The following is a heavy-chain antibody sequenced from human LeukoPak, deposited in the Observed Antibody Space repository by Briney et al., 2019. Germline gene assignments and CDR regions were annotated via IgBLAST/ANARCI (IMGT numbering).Heavy chain of an antibody. CDR1: GFTFTRNC. D-gene: IGHD5-18*01. CDR3: AREAPGYSYGPVDY. Sequence: GGSLRLSCVASGFTFTRNCMHWVRQAPGKGLEWVSSISSSSSYIYYADSVEGRFTISRDNAKNSLYLQMDSLGAEDTAVYFCAREAPGYSYGPVDYWGQGTLATVSS. V-gene: IGHV3-21*01. J-gene: IGHJ4*02. CDR2: ISSSSSYI.